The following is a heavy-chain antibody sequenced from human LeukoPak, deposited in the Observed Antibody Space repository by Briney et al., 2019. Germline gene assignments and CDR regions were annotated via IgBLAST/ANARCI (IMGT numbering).Heavy chain of an antibody. CDR2: INPNSGGT. J-gene: IGHJ5*02. V-gene: IGHV1-2*02. D-gene: IGHD3-16*01. CDR3: AREREIAPYDGRWFDP. Sequence: ASVKVSCTASKSTFSGYYLYWVRQAPGQGLEWMGWINPNSGGTKYAQKFQGRVTMTRDTSISTVYMELSGLTFDDTAVYFCAREREIAPYDGRWFDPWGQGTLVTVSS. CDR1: KSTFSGYY.